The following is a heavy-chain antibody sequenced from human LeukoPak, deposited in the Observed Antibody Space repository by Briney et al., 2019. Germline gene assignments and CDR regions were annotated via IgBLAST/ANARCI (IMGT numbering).Heavy chain of an antibody. CDR1: GFTFSSYA. V-gene: IGHV3-23*01. J-gene: IGHJ4*02. D-gene: IGHD6-13*01. CDR2: MSGSGGST. Sequence: GGSLRLSCAASGFTFSSYAMSWVRQAPGKGLEWVSGMSGSGGSTYYADSVKGRFTISRDNSKNTLFLQMNSLRDEDTAVYYCAKDFEYSGYSSSNFDYWGQGTLVTVSS. CDR3: AKDFEYSGYSSSNFDY.